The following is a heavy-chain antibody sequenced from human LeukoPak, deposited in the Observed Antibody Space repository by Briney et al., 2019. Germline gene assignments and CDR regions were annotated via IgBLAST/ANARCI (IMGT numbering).Heavy chain of an antibody. CDR3: ARDHYSCGWGDFAHFDY. J-gene: IGHJ4*02. D-gene: IGHD6-19*01. CDR2: SSHI. V-gene: IGHV3-21*01. Sequence: SSHIYYADSVKGRFTISRDNAKNSLYLQMNSLRAEDTAVYYCARDHYSCGWGDFAHFDYWGQGTLVPVSS.